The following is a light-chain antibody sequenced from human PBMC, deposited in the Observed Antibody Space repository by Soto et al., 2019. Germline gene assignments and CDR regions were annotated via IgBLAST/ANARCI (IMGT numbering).Light chain of an antibody. CDR1: HSLVYSDGNTY. CDR3: MQGTHWPRILT. CDR2: KVS. J-gene: IGKJ3*01. V-gene: IGKV2-30*01. Sequence: EVVMTQSPLSLHVTLGQPASISCRSSHSLVYSDGNTYLNWFQQSPGQSPRRLIYKVSNRDSGVPDKYSGSGSVTDVTLRLSRVEAEDVGVYYCMQGTHWPRILTFGPGTKVDIK.